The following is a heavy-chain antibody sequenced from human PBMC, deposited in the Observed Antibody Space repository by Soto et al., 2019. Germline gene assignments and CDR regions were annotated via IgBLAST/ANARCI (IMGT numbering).Heavy chain of an antibody. V-gene: IGHV1-69*01. D-gene: IGHD3-22*01. Sequence: QVQLVQSGAEVKKPGSSVKVSCKASGGTFSSYAISWVRQAPGQGLEWMGGIIPIFGTANYAQKFQGRVTIPADESTSTAYMELSSLRSEDTAVYYCASQKSSYYDRSGYMVWLFEPWRQGTLVTVSS. J-gene: IGHJ5*02. CDR1: GGTFSSYA. CDR2: IIPIFGTA. CDR3: ASQKSSYYDRSGYMVWLFEP.